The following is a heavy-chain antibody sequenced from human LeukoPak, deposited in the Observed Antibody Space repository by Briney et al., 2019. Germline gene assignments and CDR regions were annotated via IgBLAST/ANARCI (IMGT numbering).Heavy chain of an antibody. Sequence: PSETLSLTCTVSGGSISSSSYCWGWIRQPPGKGLEWIGEINHSGSTNYNPSLKSRVTISVDTSKNQFSLKLSSVTAADTAVYYCARGGMVATSSYFDYWGQGTLVTVSS. V-gene: IGHV4-39*07. CDR3: ARGGMVATSSYFDY. J-gene: IGHJ4*02. CDR2: INHSGST. CDR1: GGSISSSSYC. D-gene: IGHD5-12*01.